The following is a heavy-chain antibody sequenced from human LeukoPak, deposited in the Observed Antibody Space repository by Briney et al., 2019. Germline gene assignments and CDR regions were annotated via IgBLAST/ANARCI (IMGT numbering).Heavy chain of an antibody. D-gene: IGHD2-2*02. CDR2: IYYSGST. Sequence: SETLSLTCTVSGGSISSSSYYWGWIRQPPGKGLEWIGSIYYSGSTYYNPSLKSRVTISVDTSKNQFSLKLSSVTAADTAVYYCARAAGILCYYYMDVWGKGTTVTVSS. J-gene: IGHJ6*03. CDR3: ARAAGILCYYYMDV. V-gene: IGHV4-39*07. CDR1: GGSISSSSYY.